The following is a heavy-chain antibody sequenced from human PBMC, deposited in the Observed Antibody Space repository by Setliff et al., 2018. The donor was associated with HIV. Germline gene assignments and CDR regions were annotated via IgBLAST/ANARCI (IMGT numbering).Heavy chain of an antibody. CDR2: ISWNSGSI. Sequence: PGGSLRLSCAASGFIFDDYAMHWVRQAPGKGLEWVSGISWNSGSIGYADSVKGRFTLSRDNAKNSLYLQVNSLRDDDTALYYCAKGFSSSWLYYFDYWGQGTLVTVSS. V-gene: IGHV3-9*01. D-gene: IGHD6-13*01. CDR3: AKGFSSSWLYYFDY. J-gene: IGHJ4*02. CDR1: GFIFDDYA.